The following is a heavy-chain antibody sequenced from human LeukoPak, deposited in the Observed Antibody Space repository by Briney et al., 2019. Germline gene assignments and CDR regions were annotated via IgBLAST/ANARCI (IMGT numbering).Heavy chain of an antibody. CDR1: GFIFSNYA. Sequence: GGSLRLSCVSSGFIFSNYAMSWVRQAPGKGLEWVSYSSSSGRTIYYADSVKGRFTISRDNAKNSLYLQLNSLRAEDTAVYYCARDGVLWPAHFDYWGQGTLVTVSS. D-gene: IGHD2-21*01. J-gene: IGHJ4*02. CDR3: ARDGVLWPAHFDY. V-gene: IGHV3-11*01. CDR2: SSSSGRTI.